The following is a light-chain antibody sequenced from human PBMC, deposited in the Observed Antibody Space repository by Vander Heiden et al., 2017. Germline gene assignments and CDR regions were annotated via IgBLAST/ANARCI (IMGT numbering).Light chain of an antibody. CDR2: YDS. CDR1: NIGTKS. V-gene: IGLV3-21*04. CDR3: QVWDGNSDHVV. J-gene: IGLJ2*01. Sequence: SFVLTQPPSVSVAPGKTARIICGGNNIGTKSLHWYQQKPGQAPVVVIYYDSDRPSGIPERFSGSNSGNTATLTISRVEAGDEADYYCQVWDGNSDHVVFGGGTKLTGL.